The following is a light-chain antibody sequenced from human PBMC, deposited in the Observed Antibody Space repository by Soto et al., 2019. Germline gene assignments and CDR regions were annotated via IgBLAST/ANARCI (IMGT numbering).Light chain of an antibody. CDR2: GAS. CDR1: QSVSSK. Sequence: ETVMTQSPDTLSVPPGERATLSCRASQSVSSKLAWYQQKPGQAPRLLIFGASTRATGIPARFSGSGSGTEFTLTISSLQSEDFAVYYCQQYNTRPPYTFGQGTKLEIK. J-gene: IGKJ2*01. V-gene: IGKV3-15*01. CDR3: QQYNTRPPYT.